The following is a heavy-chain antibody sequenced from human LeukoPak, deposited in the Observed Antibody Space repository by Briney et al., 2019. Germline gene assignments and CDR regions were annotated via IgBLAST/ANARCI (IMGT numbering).Heavy chain of an antibody. CDR2: ISAYNGNT. CDR1: GYTFTSYG. CDR3: ARGQGYYDSSGYSPDDY. J-gene: IGHJ4*02. Sequence: ASVKVSCKASGYTFTSYGISWVRQAPGQGLEWMGWISAYNGNTNYAQKLQGRVTMTTDTSTSTAYMELRSLRSDDTAVYYCARGQGYYDSSGYSPDDYWGQGTLVTVSS. D-gene: IGHD3-22*01. V-gene: IGHV1-18*01.